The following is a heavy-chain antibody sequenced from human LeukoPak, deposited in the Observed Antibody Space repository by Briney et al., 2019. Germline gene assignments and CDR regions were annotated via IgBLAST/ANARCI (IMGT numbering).Heavy chain of an antibody. V-gene: IGHV4-34*01. Sequence: SETLSLTCAVYGGSFSGYYWSWIRQPPGKGLEWIGEINHGGSTNYNPSLKSRVTISVDTSKNQFSLKLSLVTAADTAVYYCARTQIYDYYYMDVWGKGTRSPSP. CDR2: INHGGST. D-gene: IGHD3-16*01. CDR1: GGSFSGYY. J-gene: IGHJ6*03. CDR3: ARTQIYDYYYMDV.